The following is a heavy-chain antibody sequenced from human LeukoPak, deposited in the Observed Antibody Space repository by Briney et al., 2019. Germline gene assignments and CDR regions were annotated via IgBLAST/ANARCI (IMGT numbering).Heavy chain of an antibody. J-gene: IGHJ4*02. Sequence: PSETLSLTCTVSGGSISSYYWSWIRQPPGKGLEWIGYIYYSGSTNYNPCLRSRVTISVDTSKNQFSLKLSSVTAADTAVYYCARVSGYDWESFYDYWGQGILVTVSS. D-gene: IGHD5-12*01. CDR3: ARVSGYDWESFYDY. CDR1: GGSISSYY. V-gene: IGHV4-59*01. CDR2: IYYSGST.